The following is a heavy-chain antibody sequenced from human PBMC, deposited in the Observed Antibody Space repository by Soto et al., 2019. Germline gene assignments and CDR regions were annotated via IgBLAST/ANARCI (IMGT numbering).Heavy chain of an antibody. D-gene: IGHD1-26*01. V-gene: IGHV2-5*01. CDR1: GFSLSSTVVG. Sequence: QITLEESGPTLVKPTQTLTLTCTFSGFSLSSTVVGVGWIRQSPGKALEWLAFFYWNDDKRCTPSLKSRLTITKDTSKNRVVLTMTNMDPVDTATYYCARRWEAAHFDYWGQGTLVTVSS. CDR3: ARRWEAAHFDY. J-gene: IGHJ4*02. CDR2: FYWNDDK.